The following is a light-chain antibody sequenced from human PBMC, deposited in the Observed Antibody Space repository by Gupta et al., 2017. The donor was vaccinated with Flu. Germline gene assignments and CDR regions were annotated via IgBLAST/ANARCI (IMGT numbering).Light chain of an antibody. CDR3: CSFAGSYSVV. CDR1: SSDVGGYNY. Sequence: QSALTQPRSVSGSPGQSVTISCTGTSSDVGGYNYVSWHQQHPGKAPKLMIYDVGKRPSGIPDRFSGSKSGNTASLTISGLQAEDEADYYCCSFAGSYSVVFGRGTKLTVL. J-gene: IGLJ3*02. CDR2: DVG. V-gene: IGLV2-11*01.